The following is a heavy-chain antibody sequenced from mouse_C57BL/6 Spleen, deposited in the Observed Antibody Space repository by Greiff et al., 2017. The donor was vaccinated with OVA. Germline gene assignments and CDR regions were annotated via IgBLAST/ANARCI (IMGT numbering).Heavy chain of an antibody. V-gene: IGHV1-18*01. D-gene: IGHD2-10*02. CDR2: INPNNGGT. CDR3: ARWGGYGNGYAMDY. Sequence: VQLQQSGPELVKPGASVKIPCKASGYTFTDYNMDWVKQSHGKSLEWIGDINPNNGGTIYNQKFKGKATLTVDTSSSTAYMELRSLTSEDTAVYYGARWGGYGNGYAMDYWGQGTSVTVSS. J-gene: IGHJ4*01. CDR1: GYTFTDYN.